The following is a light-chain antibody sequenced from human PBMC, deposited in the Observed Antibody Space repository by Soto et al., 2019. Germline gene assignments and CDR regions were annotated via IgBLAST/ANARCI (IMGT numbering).Light chain of an antibody. V-gene: IGKV3-20*01. CDR1: QSVRNNY. Sequence: EIVLRQSPGTLSLSPGERATLSCRASQSVRNNYLAWYQQKPGQAPRLLIYGASSRATGIPDRFSGSGSGTDFTLTISRLEPEEFAVYYCQQYGSSLWTFGQGTKVDIK. J-gene: IGKJ1*01. CDR3: QQYGSSLWT. CDR2: GAS.